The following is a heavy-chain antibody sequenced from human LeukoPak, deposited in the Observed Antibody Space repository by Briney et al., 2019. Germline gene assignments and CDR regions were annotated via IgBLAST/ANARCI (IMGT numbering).Heavy chain of an antibody. Sequence: GGSLRLSCAASGFTFSSCAMSWVRQAPGKGLEWVSAISGSGGSTYYADSVKGRFTISRDNSKNTLYLQMNSLRAEDTAVYYCAKSWGTLLWFGELLPFDYWGQGTLVTVSS. CDR3: AKSWGTLLWFGELLPFDY. J-gene: IGHJ4*02. CDR1: GFTFSSCA. V-gene: IGHV3-23*01. D-gene: IGHD3-10*01. CDR2: ISGSGGST.